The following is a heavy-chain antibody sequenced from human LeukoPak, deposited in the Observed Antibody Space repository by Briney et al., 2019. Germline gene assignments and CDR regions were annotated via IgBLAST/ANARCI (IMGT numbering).Heavy chain of an antibody. CDR2: INPNSGGT. CDR1: GYTFTGYY. V-gene: IGHV1-2*02. J-gene: IGHJ5*02. D-gene: IGHD6-13*01. Sequence: ASVKVSCKASGYTFTGYYMHWVRQAPGQGLEWMGWINPNSGGTNYAQKFQGRVTMTRDKSISTAYMELSRLRSDDTAVYYCARGSSSWFGWFDPWGQGTLVTVSS. CDR3: ARGSSSWFGWFDP.